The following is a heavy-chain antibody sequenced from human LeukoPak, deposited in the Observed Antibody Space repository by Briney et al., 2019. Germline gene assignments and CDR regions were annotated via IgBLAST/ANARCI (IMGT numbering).Heavy chain of an antibody. CDR3: AKEGTYTYGASDFDY. J-gene: IGHJ4*02. CDR2: IYSSGST. Sequence: SETLSLTCTVSGVSISSSSYYWGWIRQPPGKGLEWIGSIYSSGSTYYNPSLKSRVTISVDTSKNQFTLKLSSVTAADTAVYYCAKEGTYTYGASDFDYWGQGTLVTVSS. CDR1: GVSISSSSYY. D-gene: IGHD4/OR15-4a*01. V-gene: IGHV4-39*06.